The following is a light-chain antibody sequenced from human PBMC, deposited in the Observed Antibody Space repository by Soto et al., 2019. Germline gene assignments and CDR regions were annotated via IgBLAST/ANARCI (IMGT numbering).Light chain of an antibody. CDR1: QGIKDY. Sequence: IVLTQSPATLSVSPGERATLSFRASQGIKDYVAWFQQKPGQAPRLLIYGASTRATAIPARFSGSGSGTEFTLSISSLQSEDFAVYYCQQYNTWPRTFGQGTKVDI. V-gene: IGKV3-15*01. J-gene: IGKJ1*01. CDR3: QQYNTWPRT. CDR2: GAS.